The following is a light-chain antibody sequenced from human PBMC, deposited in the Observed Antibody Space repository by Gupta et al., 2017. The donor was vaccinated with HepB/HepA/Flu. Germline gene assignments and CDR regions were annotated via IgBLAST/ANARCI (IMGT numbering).Light chain of an antibody. J-gene: IGKJ1*01. V-gene: IGKV4-1*01. CDR1: QSVLYSSDNKNY. CDR3: QQYYDIPRT. Sequence: DSVLTQSPDSLAVSLGERATINCKSSQSVLYSSDNKNYLAWYQQKPGQPPKLLISWAATRESGVPDRFSGSGSGTDFTLTISSLQAGDVAVYYCQQYYDIPRTFGQGTKVEIK. CDR2: WAA.